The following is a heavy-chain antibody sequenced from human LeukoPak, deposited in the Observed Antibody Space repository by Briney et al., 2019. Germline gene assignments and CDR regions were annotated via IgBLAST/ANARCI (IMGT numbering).Heavy chain of an antibody. D-gene: IGHD2-2*01. CDR3: TEFNTRDAFEI. CDR2: IKSKADGGTT. J-gene: IGHJ3*02. Sequence: GGSLRLSCAASGLTLSQVWMSWVRQAPGNGLEWVGRIKSKADGGTTDYAAPVRGRFTISRDDSKNTLFLHMNSLKTEDTAVYYCTEFNTRDAFEIWGRGTMVTVSS. CDR1: GLTLSQVW. V-gene: IGHV3-15*01.